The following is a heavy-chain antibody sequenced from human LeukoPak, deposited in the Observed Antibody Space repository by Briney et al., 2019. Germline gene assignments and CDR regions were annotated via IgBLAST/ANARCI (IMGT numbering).Heavy chain of an antibody. CDR1: GGSFSGYY. CDR3: ARAPYDPPEHNDY. CDR2: INHSGST. V-gene: IGHV4-34*01. D-gene: IGHD3-22*01. J-gene: IGHJ4*02. Sequence: SETLSLTCAVYGGSFSGYYWSWIRQPPGKGLEWIGEINHSGSTNYNPSLKSRVTISVDTSKNQFSLKLSSVTAADTAVYYCARAPYDPPEHNDYWGQGTMVTVSS.